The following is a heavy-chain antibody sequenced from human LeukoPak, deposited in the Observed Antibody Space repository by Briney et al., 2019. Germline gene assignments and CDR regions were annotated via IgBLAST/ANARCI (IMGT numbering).Heavy chain of an antibody. V-gene: IGHV6-1*01. Sequence: SQTLSLTCATSGDSVSSNSATWNWIRQSPSRGLEWLGRTYYRSKWFNDYAVSVKSRITINADTSKNQLSLQLNPVTPEDTAVFYCARSYSGSYQVLDYWGQGTLVTVSS. CDR1: GDSVSSNSAT. CDR2: TYYRSKWFN. D-gene: IGHD1-26*01. J-gene: IGHJ4*02. CDR3: ARSYSGSYQVLDY.